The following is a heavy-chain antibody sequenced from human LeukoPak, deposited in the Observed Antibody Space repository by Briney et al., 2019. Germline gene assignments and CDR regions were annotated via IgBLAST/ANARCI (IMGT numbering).Heavy chain of an antibody. Sequence: SETLSLTCTVSGGSISSYYWSWIRQPPGKGLEWIGYIYYSGSTNYNPSLKSRVTILVDTSKNQFSLKLISVTAADPAVYYCERHGGALLWLGEPSPTHLDYWGEGTLVTVSS. CDR1: GGSISSYY. J-gene: IGHJ4*02. CDR3: ERHGGALLWLGEPSPTHLDY. V-gene: IGHV4-59*08. CDR2: IYYSGST. D-gene: IGHD3-10*01.